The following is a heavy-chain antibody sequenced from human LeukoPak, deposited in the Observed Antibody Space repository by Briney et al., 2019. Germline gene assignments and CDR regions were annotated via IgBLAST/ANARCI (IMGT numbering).Heavy chain of an antibody. D-gene: IGHD2-15*01. J-gene: IGHJ4*02. CDR3: ARMISGGSPWFD. CDR2: IIPILGIA. Sequence: ASVKVSCKASGGTFSSYAISWVRQAPGQGLEWMGRIIPILGIANYAQKFQGRVTITADKSTSTAYMELSSLRSEDTAVYYCARMISGGSPWFDWGQGTLVTVSS. CDR1: GGTFSSYA. V-gene: IGHV1-69*04.